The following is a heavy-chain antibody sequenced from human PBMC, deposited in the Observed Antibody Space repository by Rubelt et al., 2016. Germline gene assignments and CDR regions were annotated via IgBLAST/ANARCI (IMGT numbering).Heavy chain of an antibody. D-gene: IGHD3-10*01. V-gene: IGHV4-39*01. CDR3: AKRAIAESREFYYMDV. CDR2: VSESGTT. CDR1: SGSINDNSYY. Sequence: QPQLQESGPGLVKPSETLSLTCTVSSGSINDNSYYWGWVRQPPGKGLEWIGSVSESGTTHYNPSLKSRVTIFVDTSKIKLSRRLNSVTAADTALYFCAKRAIAESREFYYMDVWGKGTTVTVSS. J-gene: IGHJ6*03.